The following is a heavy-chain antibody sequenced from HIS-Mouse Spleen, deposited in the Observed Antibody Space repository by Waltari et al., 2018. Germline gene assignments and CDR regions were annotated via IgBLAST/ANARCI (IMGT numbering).Heavy chain of an antibody. D-gene: IGHD4-4*01. V-gene: IGHV1-8*01. Sequence: QVQLVQSGAEVKKPGASVKVSCKDSGYTFPSYDINWVRQATGQGLEWMGWMNPNSGNTGYAQKFQGRVTMTRNTSISTAYMELSSLRSEDTAVYYCARGHDYSNYFDYWGQGTLVTVSS. CDR3: ARGHDYSNYFDY. CDR1: GYTFPSYD. J-gene: IGHJ4*02. CDR2: MNPNSGNT.